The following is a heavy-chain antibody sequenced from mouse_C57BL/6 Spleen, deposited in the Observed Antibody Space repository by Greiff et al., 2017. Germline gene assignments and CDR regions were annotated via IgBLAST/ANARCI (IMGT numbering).Heavy chain of an antibody. V-gene: IGHV1-64*01. CDR1: GYTFTSYW. D-gene: IGHD2-1*01. J-gene: IGHJ4*01. CDR3: ARLTLAGNYRAMDD. CDR2: IHPNSGST. Sequence: QVQLQQPGAELVKPGASVKLSCKASGYTFTSYWMHWVKQRPGQGLEWIGMIHPNSGSTNYNEKFKSKATLTVDKSSSTAYMQLSSLTSEDSAVYYCARLTLAGNYRAMDDWGQGTSVTVSS.